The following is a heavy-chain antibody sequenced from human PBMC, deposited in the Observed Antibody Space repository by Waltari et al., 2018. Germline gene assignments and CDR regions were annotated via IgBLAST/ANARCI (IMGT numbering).Heavy chain of an antibody. CDR3: ARGYRKAFDI. CDR2: IYSTGSTI. CDR1: GFTFSDFS. J-gene: IGHJ3*02. Sequence: EVQLVESGGGLVQPGGSLRLSCAASGFTFSDFSMNWVRQAPGKGLEGVSYIYSTGSTIYYADSVKGRFTISRDNAKNSLYLQMNSLRADDTAVYYCARGYRKAFDIWGQGTMVTVSS. V-gene: IGHV3-48*04. D-gene: IGHD5-12*01.